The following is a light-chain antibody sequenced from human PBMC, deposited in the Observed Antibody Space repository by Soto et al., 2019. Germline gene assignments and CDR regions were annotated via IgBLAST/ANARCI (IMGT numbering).Light chain of an antibody. CDR2: WAS. V-gene: IGKV4-1*01. CDR3: QQYYSTPQT. J-gene: IGKJ1*01. Sequence: DIVMTQSPDSLAVSLGERATINCKSSQRVLYSSNNKNYLAWYQHKPGQPPKLLISWASTRESGVPDRFSGSGSGTDFTITIRSLQAEDVAVYYCQQYYSTPQTFGHGTKVEL. CDR1: QRVLYSSNNKNY.